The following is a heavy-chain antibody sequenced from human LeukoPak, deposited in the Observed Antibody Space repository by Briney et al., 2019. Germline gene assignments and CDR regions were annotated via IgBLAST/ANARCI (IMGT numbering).Heavy chain of an antibody. CDR1: RFTVSSNH. CDR2: IYSDGST. D-gene: IGHD2-15*01. J-gene: IGHJ2*01. CDR3: ARRYQVSWYFDL. Sequence: GGSLRLSCAASRFTVSSNHMNWVRQAPGKGLEWVSVIYSDGSTQYADSAKGRFTITRDNYKNTLYLQMNSLRDEDTAMYYCARRYQVSWYFDLWGRGTLVTVSS. V-gene: IGHV3-66*01.